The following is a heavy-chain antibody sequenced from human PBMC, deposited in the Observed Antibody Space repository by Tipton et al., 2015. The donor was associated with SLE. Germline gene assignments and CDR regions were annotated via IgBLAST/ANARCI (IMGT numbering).Heavy chain of an antibody. J-gene: IGHJ6*02. Sequence: QSGPEVKKPGASVKVSCKASGYTFTGYYMHWVRQAPGQGLEWMGWINPNSGGTNYAQKFQGRVTMTRDTSISTAYMELRSLRSDDTAVYYCARVQGYCSSTSCYRNYYYGMDVWGQGTTVTVSS. V-gene: IGHV1-2*02. CDR1: GYTFTGYY. CDR2: INPNSGGT. D-gene: IGHD2-2*02. CDR3: ARVQGYCSSTSCYRNYYYGMDV.